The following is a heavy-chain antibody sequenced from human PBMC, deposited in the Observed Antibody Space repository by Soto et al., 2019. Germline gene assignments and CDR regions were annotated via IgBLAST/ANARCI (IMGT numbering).Heavy chain of an antibody. CDR1: GFTFSSYA. CDR2: ISGSGGST. Sequence: GGSLRLSCAASGFTFSSYAMSWVRQAPGKGLEWVSAISGSGGSTYYADSVKGRFTISRDNSKNTLYLQMNSLRAEDTAVYYCAKDRTPSDGVTPATWFDPWGQGTLVTVSS. V-gene: IGHV3-23*01. CDR3: AKDRTPSDGVTPATWFDP. D-gene: IGHD3-10*01. J-gene: IGHJ5*02.